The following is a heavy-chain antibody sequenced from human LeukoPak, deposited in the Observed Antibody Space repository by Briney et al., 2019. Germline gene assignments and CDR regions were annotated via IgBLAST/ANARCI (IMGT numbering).Heavy chain of an antibody. J-gene: IGHJ6*03. D-gene: IGHD3-22*01. V-gene: IGHV3-21*01. CDR1: GFTFSSYS. CDR2: ISSSSSYT. Sequence: GGSLRLSCAASGFTFSSYSMNWVRQAPGKGLEWVSSISSSSSYTYYADSVKGRFTISRDNAKNSLYLQMNSLRAEDTAVYYCARDGEIYDSSGYYYFTTSYYYYYMDVWGKGTTVTV. CDR3: ARDGEIYDSSGYYYFTTSYYYYYMDV.